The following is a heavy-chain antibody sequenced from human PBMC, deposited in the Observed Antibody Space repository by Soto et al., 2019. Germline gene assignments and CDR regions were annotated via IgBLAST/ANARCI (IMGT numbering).Heavy chain of an antibody. V-gene: IGHV4-61*08. CDR3: AKDRGLNYCNGGSCYSFSFDS. Sequence: PSETLSLTCTVSGGSISSGGYYWSWIRQHPGKGLEWIGYIYYSGSTNYNPSLKSRVTISVDTSKNQFSLKLSSVTAEDKAIYYCAKDRGLNYCNGGSCYSFSFDSWGQGTLVTVSS. CDR1: GGSISSGGYY. CDR2: IYYSGST. D-gene: IGHD2-15*01. J-gene: IGHJ4*02.